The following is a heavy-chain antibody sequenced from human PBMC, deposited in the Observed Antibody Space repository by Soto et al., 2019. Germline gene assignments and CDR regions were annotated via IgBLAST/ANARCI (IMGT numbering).Heavy chain of an antibody. J-gene: IGHJ4*02. D-gene: IGHD1-26*01. Sequence: EAQLVESGGGLVQPGGSLRLSCAASGFTFSTYWMNWVRQAPGMGLEWLAIIRQDGTETHYVDSVKGRFTISRDNTKNSLFLQMKNLRADDPAVYYCVGGAGWELDYWGQGTLVTVSS. CDR1: GFTFSTYW. CDR3: VGGAGWELDY. V-gene: IGHV3-7*03. CDR2: IRQDGTET.